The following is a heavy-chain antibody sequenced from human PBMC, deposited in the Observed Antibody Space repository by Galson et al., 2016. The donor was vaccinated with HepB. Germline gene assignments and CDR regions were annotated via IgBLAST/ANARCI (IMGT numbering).Heavy chain of an antibody. CDR3: AKDVYTSGSEYGMDV. CDR2: VSYDGYSK. CDR1: GFFFSNYG. Sequence: SLRLSCAASGFFFSNYGMHWVRQAPGKGLAWVAVVSYDGYSKYYADSVKGRFTISRDNSNTTMYLQMNSLRVEDTAVYYCAKDVYTSGSEYGMDVWGQGTTVTVSS. J-gene: IGHJ6*02. D-gene: IGHD3-10*01. V-gene: IGHV3-30*18.